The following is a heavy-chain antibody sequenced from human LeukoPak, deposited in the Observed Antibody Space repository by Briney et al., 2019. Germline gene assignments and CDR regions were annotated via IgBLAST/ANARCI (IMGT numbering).Heavy chain of an antibody. D-gene: IGHD3-3*01. CDR3: ASSDYAFWSGYYY. Sequence: GESLKFSCKGSGYSFTSYWIGCVRQMPGKVLEWMGIIYPGDSDTRYSPSFQGQVTISADKSISTAYLQWSSLKASDTAMYYCASSDYAFWSGYYYWGQGTLVTVSS. J-gene: IGHJ4*02. V-gene: IGHV5-51*01. CDR2: IYPGDSDT. CDR1: GYSFTSYW.